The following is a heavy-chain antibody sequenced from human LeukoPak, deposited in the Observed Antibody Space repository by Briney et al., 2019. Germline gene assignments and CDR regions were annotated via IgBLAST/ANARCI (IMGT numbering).Heavy chain of an antibody. CDR3: VKGVGSSGWYGRY. J-gene: IGHJ4*02. Sequence: GGSLRLPCSASGFTFSSYAMHWVRQAPGKGLEYVSAISSNGGSTYYADSVKGRFTISRDNSKNTLYLQMSSLRAEDTAVYYCVKGVGSSGWYGRYWGQGTLVTVSS. D-gene: IGHD6-19*01. CDR2: ISSNGGST. CDR1: GFTFSSYA. V-gene: IGHV3-64D*06.